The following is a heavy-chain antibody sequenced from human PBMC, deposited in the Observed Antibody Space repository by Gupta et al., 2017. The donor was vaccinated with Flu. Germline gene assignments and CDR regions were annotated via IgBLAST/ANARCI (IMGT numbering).Heavy chain of an antibody. V-gene: IGHV3-21*01. D-gene: IGHD2-15*01. CDR3: ARAGCSGGSCLDY. J-gene: IGHJ4*02. CDR2: ISSSSSYI. Sequence: EVQLVESGGGLVKPGGSLRLSCAASGFTFSTYTMTWVRQAPGKGLEWVSSISSSSSYIYYADSVKGRFTISRDNAKNSLYLQMNSLRAEDTAVYYCARAGCSGGSCLDYWGQGTLVTVSS. CDR1: GFTFSTYT.